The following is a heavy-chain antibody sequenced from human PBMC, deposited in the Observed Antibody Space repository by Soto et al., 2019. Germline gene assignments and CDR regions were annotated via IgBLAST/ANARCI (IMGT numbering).Heavy chain of an antibody. D-gene: IGHD4-4*01. CDR2: ISAYNGNT. CDR1: GYTFTSYG. CDR3: AREVKGWWDAYSNYYYYMDV. V-gene: IGHV1-18*01. Sequence: ASVKVSCKASGYTFTSYGISWVRQAPGQGLEWMGWISAYNGNTNYAQKLQGRVTMTTDTSTSTAYMGLRSLRSDDTAVYYCAREVKGWWDAYSNYYYYMDVWGKGTTVTVSS. J-gene: IGHJ6*03.